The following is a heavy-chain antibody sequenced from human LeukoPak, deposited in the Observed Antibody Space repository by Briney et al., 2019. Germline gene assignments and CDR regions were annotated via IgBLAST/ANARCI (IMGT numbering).Heavy chain of an antibody. D-gene: IGHD4-11*01. CDR1: QFRFPFSHYG. Sequence: GGSLRLSCVASQFRFPFSHYGMHWVRQAPGRGLEWVAVIWSDGTNQYYADSVRGRFTISRDNSQNTVYLQMNSLRVEDAAVYFCAKDAQRGFDYSNSLEYWGQGTLVTVSS. CDR3: AKDAQRGFDYSNSLEY. J-gene: IGHJ4*02. V-gene: IGHV3-33*06. CDR2: IWSDGTNQ.